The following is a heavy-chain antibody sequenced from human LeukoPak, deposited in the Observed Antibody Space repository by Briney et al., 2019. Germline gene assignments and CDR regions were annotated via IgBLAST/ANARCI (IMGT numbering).Heavy chain of an antibody. J-gene: IGHJ4*02. CDR2: ISSSSSYI. D-gene: IGHD4-17*01. V-gene: IGHV3-21*01. Sequence: PGGSLRLSCAPSGFTFSSYSMNWVRQAPGKGLEWVSSISSSSSYIYYADSVKGRFTISRDNAKNSLYLQMNSLRAEDTAVYYCARDKYGDYVIDYWGQGTLVTVSS. CDR1: GFTFSSYS. CDR3: ARDKYGDYVIDY.